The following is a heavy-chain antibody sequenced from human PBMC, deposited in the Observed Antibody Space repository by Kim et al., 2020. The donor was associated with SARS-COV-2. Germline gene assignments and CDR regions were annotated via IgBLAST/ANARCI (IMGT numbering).Heavy chain of an antibody. Sequence: NYNPSLQSRVTIAVDASKNQFALKLSSVNAADTAVYYCASTVAARNAFDIWGQGTMVTVSS. D-gene: IGHD6-6*01. V-gene: IGHV4-4*09. CDR3: ASTVAARNAFDI. J-gene: IGHJ3*02.